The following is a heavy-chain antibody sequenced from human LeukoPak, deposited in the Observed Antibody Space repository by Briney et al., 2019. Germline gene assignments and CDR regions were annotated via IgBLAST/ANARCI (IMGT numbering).Heavy chain of an antibody. V-gene: IGHV3-30*02. CDR3: AKDLIRIAVAGSFDY. Sequence: PGGSLRLSCAASGFTFSSYGMHWVRQAPGKGLEWVAFIRYDGSNKYYADSVKGRFTISRDNSKNTLYLQMNSLRAEGTAVYYCAKDLIRIAVAGSFDYWGQGTLVTVSS. J-gene: IGHJ4*02. D-gene: IGHD6-19*01. CDR1: GFTFSSYG. CDR2: IRYDGSNK.